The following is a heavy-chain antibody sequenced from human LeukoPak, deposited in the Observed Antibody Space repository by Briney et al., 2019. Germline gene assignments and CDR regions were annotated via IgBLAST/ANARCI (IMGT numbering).Heavy chain of an antibody. CDR1: GFTFSNYE. D-gene: IGHD3-10*01. CDR2: ISTSGSTT. CDR3: ARDQIDYGSGSYPDY. V-gene: IGHV3-48*03. J-gene: IGHJ4*02. Sequence: PGGSLRLSCAASGFTFSNYEMNWVRQAPGKGLEWVSFISTSGSTTYYADSVKGRFTISRDNAKNSLYPQMNSLRADDTAVYYCARDQIDYGSGSYPDYWGQGTLVTVSS.